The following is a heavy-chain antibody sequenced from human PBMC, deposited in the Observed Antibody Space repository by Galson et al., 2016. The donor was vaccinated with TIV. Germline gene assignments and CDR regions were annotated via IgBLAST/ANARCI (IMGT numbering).Heavy chain of an antibody. J-gene: IGHJ4*02. CDR1: GYVFASYG. CDR3: ARPRYCSRNDCFTYLDF. Sequence: SVKVSCKASGYVFASYGVTWVRQAPGQGLEWMGWISFDNANTTYAQNVQGRITLTTDTSTSTAYMELRSLRSDDTAVYYCARPRYCSRNDCFTYLDFWGQGTLVTVSS. V-gene: IGHV1-18*01. CDR2: ISFDNANT. D-gene: IGHD2-2*01.